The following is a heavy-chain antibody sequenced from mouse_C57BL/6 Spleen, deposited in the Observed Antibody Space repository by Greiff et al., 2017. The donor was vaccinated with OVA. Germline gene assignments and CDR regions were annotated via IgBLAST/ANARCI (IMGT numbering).Heavy chain of an antibody. CDR3: AILTTVVPYYFDY. CDR1: GYSITSGYY. V-gene: IGHV3-6*01. CDR2: ISYDGSN. D-gene: IGHD1-1*01. J-gene: IGHJ2*01. Sequence: VQLKESGPGLVKPSQSLSLTCSVTGYSITSGYYWNWIRQFPGNKLEWMGYISYDGSNNYNPSLKNRISITRDTSKNQFFLKLNSVTTEDTATYYCAILTTVVPYYFDYWGQGTTLTVSS.